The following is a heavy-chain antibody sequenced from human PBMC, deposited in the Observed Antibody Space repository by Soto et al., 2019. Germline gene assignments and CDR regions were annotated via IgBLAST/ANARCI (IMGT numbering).Heavy chain of an antibody. CDR2: IWYDGSNK. J-gene: IGHJ4*02. D-gene: IGHD6-13*01. CDR3: AKDLYSSSWYSDY. V-gene: IGHV3-33*06. Sequence: PGGSLRLSCAASGFTFSSYGMHWVRQAPGKGLEWVAVIWYDGSNKYYAESVKGRFTISRDNSKNTLYLQMNSLRAEDTAVYYCAKDLYSSSWYSDYWGQGTLVTVSS. CDR1: GFTFSSYG.